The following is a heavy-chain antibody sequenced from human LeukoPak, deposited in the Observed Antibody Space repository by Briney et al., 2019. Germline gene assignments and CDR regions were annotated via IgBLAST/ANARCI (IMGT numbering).Heavy chain of an antibody. Sequence: GASVKVSCKASGSSFTHHNVHWVRQAPGQALEWMGWIKPNNGDTKFSQKYQDRVTLTSDTSIDTAYMEMSGLTSDDTAISYCARVLSAVTSTFDYWGQGTLVTVSS. V-gene: IGHV1-2*02. J-gene: IGHJ4*02. CDR2: IKPNNGDT. CDR1: GSSFTHHN. D-gene: IGHD4-17*01. CDR3: ARVLSAVTSTFDY.